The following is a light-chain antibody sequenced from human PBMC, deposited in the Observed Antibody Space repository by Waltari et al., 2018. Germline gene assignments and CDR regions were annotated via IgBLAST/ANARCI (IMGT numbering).Light chain of an antibody. CDR2: AAS. Sequence: DIQLTQSPSFLSASVGDRVTITCRASKGISSYLAWYQQKPGKAPKLLVYAASTLQIGVPSRFSGSGSGTEFTLTIISLQPEDFATYYCQQLNSYPQTFGQGTKVEIK. CDR1: KGISSY. J-gene: IGKJ1*01. CDR3: QQLNSYPQT. V-gene: IGKV1-9*01.